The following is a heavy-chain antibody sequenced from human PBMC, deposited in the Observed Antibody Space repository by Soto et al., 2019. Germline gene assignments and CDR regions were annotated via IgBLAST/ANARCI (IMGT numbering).Heavy chain of an antibody. Sequence: EVQLLESGGGLVQPGRSLRLSCAASGFTFSNYAMSWVRQAPGQGLDWVSAISGSGGTTYYADSVKGRFTISRDNSKNTLFLQINRLRAEDAAVYYCAKFFVETGSNSGWPWSFHYWGQGTLVTVSS. CDR1: GFTFSNYA. CDR3: AKFFVETGSNSGWPWSFHY. D-gene: IGHD6-25*01. V-gene: IGHV3-23*01. J-gene: IGHJ4*02. CDR2: ISGSGGTT.